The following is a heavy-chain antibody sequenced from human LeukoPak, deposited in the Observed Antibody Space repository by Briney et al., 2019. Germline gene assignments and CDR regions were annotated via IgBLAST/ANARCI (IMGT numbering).Heavy chain of an antibody. J-gene: IGHJ4*02. V-gene: IGHV3-15*01. D-gene: IGHD5-18*01. CDR1: GFTFSNAW. CDR2: IKSKTNGETT. Sequence: PGGSLRLSCAGSGFTFSNAWMTWVRQAPGKGLEWVGLIKSKTNGETTDYGAPVKGRFAISRDDSKNTLYLQMNSLKTEHTAVYYCTVYTYGYIVYWGQGTLVTVSS. CDR3: TVYTYGYIVY.